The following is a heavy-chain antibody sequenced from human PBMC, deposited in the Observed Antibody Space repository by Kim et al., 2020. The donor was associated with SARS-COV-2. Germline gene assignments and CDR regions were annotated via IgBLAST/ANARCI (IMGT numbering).Heavy chain of an antibody. CDR1: GYTFTSYG. V-gene: IGHV1-18*01. J-gene: IGHJ5*02. CDR3: ARDHQYSSGWYTWFDP. D-gene: IGHD6-19*01. CDR2: ISAYNGNT. Sequence: ASVKVSCKASGYTFTSYGISWVRQAPGQGLEWMGWISAYNGNTNYAQKLQGRVTMTTDTSTSTAYMELRSLRSDDTAVYYCARDHQYSSGWYTWFDPWGQGTLVTVSS.